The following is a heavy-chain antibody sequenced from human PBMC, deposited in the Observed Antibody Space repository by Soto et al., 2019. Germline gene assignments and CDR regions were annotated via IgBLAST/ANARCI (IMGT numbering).Heavy chain of an antibody. V-gene: IGHV3-9*01. D-gene: IGHD3-3*01. CDR2: TSRNGGSI. CDR3: VKDMDRSGYVGNYYGMDV. Sequence: GGSLRLSCVASGFRFDGYAMHWVRQVPGKGLEWVSGTSRNGGSIAYADSVRGRFTISRDNVKNALYLQMNSLSAEDTALYYCVKDMDRSGYVGNYYGMDVWGQGTTVTVSS. CDR1: GFRFDGYA. J-gene: IGHJ6*02.